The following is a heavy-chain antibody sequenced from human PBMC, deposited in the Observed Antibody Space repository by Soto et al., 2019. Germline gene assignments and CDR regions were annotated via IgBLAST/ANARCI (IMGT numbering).Heavy chain of an antibody. Sequence: SETLSLTCTVSGGSISSYYWSWIRQPPGKGLEWIGYIYYSGSTNYNPSLKSRVTISVDTSKNQFSQKLSSVTAADTAVYYCARDLITYSYGHYYYYGMDVWGQGTTVTVSS. D-gene: IGHD5-18*01. J-gene: IGHJ6*02. CDR2: IYYSGST. V-gene: IGHV4-59*01. CDR1: GGSISSYY. CDR3: ARDLITYSYGHYYYYGMDV.